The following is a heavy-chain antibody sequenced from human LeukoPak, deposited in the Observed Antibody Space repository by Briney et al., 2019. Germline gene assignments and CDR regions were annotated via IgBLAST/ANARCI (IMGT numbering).Heavy chain of an antibody. CDR1: GFTFSSYS. CDR3: ARSDGPTDAFDI. CDR2: ISGSSTYT. Sequence: GGSLRLSCTVSGFTFSSYSMNWVRQAPGKGLEWISSISGSSTYTLYTDSVKGRFTISRDNAKNSLYLQMNSLRAEATAVYYCARSDGPTDAFDIWGRGTMVTLSS. D-gene: IGHD4/OR15-4a*01. V-gene: IGHV3-21*01. J-gene: IGHJ3*02.